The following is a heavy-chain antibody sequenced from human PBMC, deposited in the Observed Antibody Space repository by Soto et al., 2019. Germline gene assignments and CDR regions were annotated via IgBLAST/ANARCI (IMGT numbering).Heavy chain of an antibody. J-gene: IGHJ4*02. CDR2: ISYDGSNK. CDR3: AKDEYYYSRSGYYIFDS. Sequence: PGGSLRLSCAASGFTFSSYAMHWVRQAPGKGLEWVVVISYDGSNKYYADSVKGRFTISRDNSKKTLYLQMNSLRPEDTALYYCAKDEYYYSRSGYYIFDSWGQGTLVTVSS. CDR1: GFTFSSYA. D-gene: IGHD3-22*01. V-gene: IGHV3-30-3*01.